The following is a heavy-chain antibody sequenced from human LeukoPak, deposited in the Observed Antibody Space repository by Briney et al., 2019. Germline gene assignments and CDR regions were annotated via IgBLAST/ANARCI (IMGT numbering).Heavy chain of an antibody. J-gene: IGHJ6*02. Sequence: QTGGSLRLSCAASGFTFSSYGMHWVRQAPGKGLEWVALIWYDGSRKYYADSVKGRFTISRDSSKDTLYLQLNSLRAEDTAVYYCARDWRARGYNYGDYDYYDGLDVWGRGTTVAVSS. CDR2: IWYDGSRK. D-gene: IGHD5-18*01. CDR1: GFTFSSYG. CDR3: ARDWRARGYNYGDYDYYDGLDV. V-gene: IGHV3-33*01.